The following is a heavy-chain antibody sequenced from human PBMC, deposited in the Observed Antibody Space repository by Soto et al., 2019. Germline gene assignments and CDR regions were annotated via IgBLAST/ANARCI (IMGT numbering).Heavy chain of an antibody. J-gene: IGHJ4*02. CDR2: IYYSGTT. V-gene: IGHV4-59*08. CDR1: GGSIIDYY. D-gene: IGHD1-26*01. Sequence: SETLSLTCTVSGGSIIDYYWSWIRQPPGKGLEWIGYIYYSGTTDYSPSLKSRVTISVDTSKNQFSLKLSSVTAADTAVYYCARHESGSYYDGYFDYWGQGTLVTVSS. CDR3: ARHESGSYYDGYFDY.